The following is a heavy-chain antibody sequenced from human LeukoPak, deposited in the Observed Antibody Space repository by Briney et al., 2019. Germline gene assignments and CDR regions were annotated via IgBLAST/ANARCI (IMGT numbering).Heavy chain of an antibody. CDR2: IYDSGST. Sequence: SVTLSLTCTVSGGSISSRSYSWGWIRQPPGKGLEWIGNIYDSGSTSPNPSLRSRVTMPVDTAKNQFSLKLSSVTAADTAVYYCARTYSSTWTGLYFDHWGQGTLVTVSS. D-gene: IGHD2-2*01. J-gene: IGHJ4*02. CDR3: ARTYSSTWTGLYFDH. CDR1: GGSISSRSYS. V-gene: IGHV4-39*01.